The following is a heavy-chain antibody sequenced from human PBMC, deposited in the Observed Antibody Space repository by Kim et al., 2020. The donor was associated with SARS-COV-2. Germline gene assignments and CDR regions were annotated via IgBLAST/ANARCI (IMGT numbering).Heavy chain of an antibody. D-gene: IGHD2-2*01. CDR3: AKHEDIVVVPAAPDAFDI. CDR1: GFTFSSYA. CDR2: ISGSGGST. Sequence: GGSLRLSCAASGFTFSSYAMSWVRQAPGKGLEWVSAISGSGGSTYYADSVKGRFTISRDNSKNTLYLQMNSLRAEDTAVYYCAKHEDIVVVPAAPDAFDIWGQGTMVTVSS. V-gene: IGHV3-23*01. J-gene: IGHJ3*02.